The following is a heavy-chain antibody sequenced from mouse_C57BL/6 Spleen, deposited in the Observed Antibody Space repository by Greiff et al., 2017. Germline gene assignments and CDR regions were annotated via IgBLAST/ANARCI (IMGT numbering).Heavy chain of an antibody. CDR3: ARDVWYFDV. CDR1: GFTFSDFY. CDR2: SRNKANDYTT. J-gene: IGHJ1*03. Sequence: EVHLVESGGGLVQSGRSLRLSCATSGFTFSDFYMEWVRQAPGKGLEWIAASRNKANDYTTEYSASVKGRFIVSRDTSQSILYLQMNALRAEDTAIYYCARDVWYFDVWGTGTTVTVSS. V-gene: IGHV7-1*01.